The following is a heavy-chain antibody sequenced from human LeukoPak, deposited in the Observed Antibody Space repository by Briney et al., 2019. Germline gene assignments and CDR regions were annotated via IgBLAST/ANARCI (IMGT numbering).Heavy chain of an antibody. J-gene: IGHJ6*02. V-gene: IGHV1-69*04. CDR2: IIPILGIA. Sequence: ASVKVSCKASGGTFSSYAISWVRQAPGQGLERMGRIIPILGIANYAQKFQGRVTITADKSTSTAYMELSSLRSEDTAVYYCATDLSRFRDTYGMDVWGQGTTVTVSS. D-gene: IGHD5-24*01. CDR1: GGTFSSYA. CDR3: ATDLSRFRDTYGMDV.